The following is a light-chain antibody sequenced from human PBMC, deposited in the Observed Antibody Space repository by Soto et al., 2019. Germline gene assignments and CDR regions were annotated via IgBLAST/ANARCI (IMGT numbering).Light chain of an antibody. Sequence: EIVLTQSPGTLSLSPGDRATLSCRASQSVSSSYLAWYQQIPGQAPRLLIYGPSSRATGIPDRFSGSGSGTDFTLAISGLEPEDFAVYYYQQYGRSPWTFGQGTKVEVK. J-gene: IGKJ1*01. V-gene: IGKV3-20*01. CDR2: GPS. CDR3: QQYGRSPWT. CDR1: QSVSSSY.